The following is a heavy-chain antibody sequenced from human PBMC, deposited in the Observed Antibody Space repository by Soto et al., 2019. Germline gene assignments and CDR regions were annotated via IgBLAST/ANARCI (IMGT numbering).Heavy chain of an antibody. J-gene: IGHJ6*02. CDR3: AKDLWNYEDYYYYGMDV. CDR2: ISYDGSNK. CDR1: GFTFSSYG. D-gene: IGHD1-7*01. Sequence: QVQLVESGGGVVQPGRSLRLSCAASGFTFSSYGMHWVRQAPGKGLEWVAVISYDGSNKYYADSVKGRFTISRDNSKNTLYQQMNSLRAEDTAVYYCAKDLWNYEDYYYYGMDVWGQGTTVTVSS. V-gene: IGHV3-30*18.